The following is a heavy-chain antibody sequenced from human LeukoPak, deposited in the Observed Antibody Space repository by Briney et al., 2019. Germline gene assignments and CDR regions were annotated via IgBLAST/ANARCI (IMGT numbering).Heavy chain of an antibody. Sequence: WGSLRLSCAASGFTLSSYGMHWVRQAPGKGLEWVAVIWYGGSNKFYADSVKGRFTISRDNSKNTLYLQMNSLRAEDTAVYYCARDRAAADLDYWGQGTQVTVSS. J-gene: IGHJ4*02. CDR3: ARDRAAADLDY. V-gene: IGHV3-33*01. CDR2: IWYGGSNK. D-gene: IGHD6-13*01. CDR1: GFTLSSYG.